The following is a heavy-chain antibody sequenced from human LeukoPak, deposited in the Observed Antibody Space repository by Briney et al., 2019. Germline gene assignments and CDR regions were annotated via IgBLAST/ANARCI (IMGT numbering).Heavy chain of an antibody. D-gene: IGHD2-2*01. CDR3: ARDCSSTSCYGYYYYGMDV. CDR1: GGSISSYY. J-gene: IGHJ6*02. CDR2: IYYSGST. Sequence: PSETLSLTCTVSGGSISSYYWSWIRQPPGKGLEWIGYIYYSGSTNYNPSLKSRVTISVDTSKNQFSLKLSSVTAADTAVYYCARDCSSTSCYGYYYYGMDVWAKGPRSPSP. V-gene: IGHV4-59*01.